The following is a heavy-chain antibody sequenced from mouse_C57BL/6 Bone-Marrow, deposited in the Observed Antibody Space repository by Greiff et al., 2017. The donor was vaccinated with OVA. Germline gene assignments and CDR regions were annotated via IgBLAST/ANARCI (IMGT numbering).Heavy chain of an antibody. CDR3: ARGGPAWFAY. CDR2: IDPSDSET. V-gene: IGHV1-52*01. J-gene: IGHJ3*01. CDR1: GYTFTSYW. Sequence: QVQLQQPGAELVRPGSSVKLSCKASGYTFTSYWMHWVKQRPIQGLEWIGNIDPSDSETHYNQKFKDKATLTVDKSSSTAYMQRSSLTSEDSAVYYCARGGPAWFAYWGQGTLVTVSA.